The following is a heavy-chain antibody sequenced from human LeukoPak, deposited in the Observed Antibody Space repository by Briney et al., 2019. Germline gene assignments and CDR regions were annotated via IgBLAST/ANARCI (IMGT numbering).Heavy chain of an antibody. CDR2: IYYSGST. CDR1: GASISGFY. V-gene: IGHV4-59*01. Sequence: SETLSLTCTVSGASISGFYWSWIRQPPGKRPEWIGDIYYSGSTNYNPSLKSRVTILVNTSRNEFSLKLSSVTAADTAVYYCARETLGGDYWGQGTLVTVSS. J-gene: IGHJ4*02. CDR3: ARETLGGDY.